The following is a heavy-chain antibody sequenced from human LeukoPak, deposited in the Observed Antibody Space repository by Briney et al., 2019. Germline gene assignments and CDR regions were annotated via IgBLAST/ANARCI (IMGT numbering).Heavy chain of an antibody. CDR2: ISAYNGNT. Sequence: GASVKVSCKASGYTFTSYGISWVRQAPGQGLEWMGWISAYNGNTNYAQKLQGRVTMTTDTSTSTAYMELSRLRSDDTAVYYCARDPTVVTPGGSFDYWGQGTLITVSS. J-gene: IGHJ4*02. CDR1: GYTFTSYG. V-gene: IGHV1-18*01. CDR3: ARDPTVVTPGGSFDY. D-gene: IGHD4-23*01.